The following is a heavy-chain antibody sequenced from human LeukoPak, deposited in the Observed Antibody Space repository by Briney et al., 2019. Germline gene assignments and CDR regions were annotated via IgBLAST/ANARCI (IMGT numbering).Heavy chain of an antibody. CDR1: GGAFSNYA. Sequence: SVKVSCKASGGAFSNYAINWVRQAPGQGLEWMGGITPIFGTANYAQRFQGRVTITADESTSTAYMELSSLRSEDTAVYYCARWAGYCSITNCYTAFDYWGQGTLVTVSS. CDR3: ARWAGYCSITNCYTAFDY. D-gene: IGHD2-2*02. V-gene: IGHV1-69*01. CDR2: ITPIFGTA. J-gene: IGHJ4*02.